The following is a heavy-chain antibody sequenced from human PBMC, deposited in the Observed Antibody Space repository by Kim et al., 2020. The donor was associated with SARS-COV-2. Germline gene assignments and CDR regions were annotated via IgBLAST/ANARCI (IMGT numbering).Heavy chain of an antibody. J-gene: IGHJ6*02. CDR2: GST. CDR3: ARDRAMDV. Sequence: GSTHSNPSRESPLTISVDKSKNQFSLKLSSVTAADTAVYYCARDRAMDVWGQGTTVTVSS. V-gene: IGHV4-4*02.